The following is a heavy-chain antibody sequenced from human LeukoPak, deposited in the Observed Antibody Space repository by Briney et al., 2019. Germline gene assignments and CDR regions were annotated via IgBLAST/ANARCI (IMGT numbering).Heavy chain of an antibody. CDR2: IYHSGST. V-gene: IGHV4-30-2*01. CDR3: AREGRRSYYGSGSYYSNWFDP. CDR1: GGSISSGGYS. D-gene: IGHD3-10*01. J-gene: IGHJ5*02. Sequence: SQTLSLTCAVSGGSISSGGYSWSWTRQPPGKGLEWIGYIYHSGSTYYNPSLKSRVTISVDRSKNQFSLKLSSVTAADTAVYYCAREGRRSYYGSGSYYSNWFDPWGQGTLVTVSS.